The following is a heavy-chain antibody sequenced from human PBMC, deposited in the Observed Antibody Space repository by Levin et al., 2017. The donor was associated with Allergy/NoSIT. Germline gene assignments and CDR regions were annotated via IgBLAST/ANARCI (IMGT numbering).Heavy chain of an antibody. CDR3: ARDMVGGYGMDV. D-gene: IGHD3-10*02. CDR1: GFTFSSYS. J-gene: IGHJ6*02. Sequence: LSLTCAASGFTFSSYSMNWVRQAPGKGLEWVSSISSSSSYIYYADSVKGRFTISRDNAKNSLYLQMNSLRAEDTAVYYCARDMVGGYGMDVWGQGTTVTVSS. CDR2: ISSSSSYI. V-gene: IGHV3-21*01.